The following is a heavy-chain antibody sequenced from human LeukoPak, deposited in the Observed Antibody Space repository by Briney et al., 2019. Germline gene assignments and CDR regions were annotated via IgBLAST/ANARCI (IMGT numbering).Heavy chain of an antibody. CDR2: INPNSGGT. D-gene: IGHD3-10*01. CDR3: ARRVITMVRGPMELGYYYYMDV. V-gene: IGHV1-2*02. CDR1: GYTFTAYY. Sequence: ASVKVSCKASGYTFTAYYMHWVRQAPGQGLEWRGWINPNSGGTNYAQKFQGRVTMTRDTAISTAYMELSRLRSDDTAVYYCARRVITMVRGPMELGYYYYMDVWGKGTTVTVSS. J-gene: IGHJ6*03.